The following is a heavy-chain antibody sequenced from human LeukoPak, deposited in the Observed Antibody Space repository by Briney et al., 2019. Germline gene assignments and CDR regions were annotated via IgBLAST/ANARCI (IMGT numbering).Heavy chain of an antibody. J-gene: IGHJ4*02. CDR3: AKVASGSYGSQFDY. CDR1: GFPLSSYG. CDR2: ISYDGSNK. D-gene: IGHD3-10*01. Sequence: GSLRLSCAASGFPLSSYGMHWVRQAPGKGLEWVAVISYDGSNKYYADSVKGRFTISRDNSKNTLYLQMNSLRAEDTAVYYCAKVASGSYGSQFDYWGQGTLVTVSS. V-gene: IGHV3-30*18.